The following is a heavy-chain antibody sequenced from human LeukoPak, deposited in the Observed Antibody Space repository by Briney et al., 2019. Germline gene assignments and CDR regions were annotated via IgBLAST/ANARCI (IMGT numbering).Heavy chain of an antibody. CDR1: GYTFTSYY. D-gene: IGHD6-13*01. CDR2: INPNSGGT. V-gene: IGHV1-2*02. CDR3: AREAAAAGENYFDY. J-gene: IGHJ4*02. Sequence: ASVKVSCNASGYTFTSYYMHWVRQAPGQGLEWMGWINPNSGGTNYAQKFQGRVTMTRDMSISTAYMELSRLRSDDTAVYYCAREAAAAGENYFDYWGQGTLVTVSS.